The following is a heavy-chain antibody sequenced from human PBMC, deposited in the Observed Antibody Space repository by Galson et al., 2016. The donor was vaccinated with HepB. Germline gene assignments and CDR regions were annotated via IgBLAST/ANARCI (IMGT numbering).Heavy chain of an antibody. CDR3: ARDTGGLCSGGSCYNYYYYIDV. D-gene: IGHD2-15*01. J-gene: IGHJ6*03. V-gene: IGHV4-61*02. Sequence: TLSLTCTVSGGSISSGSYYWSWIRQPAGKGLEWIGRIYNSGSTNYNPSLKSRVTISVDTSKNQFSLKLSSVPAADTAVYYCARDTGGLCSGGSCYNYYYYIDVWGKGTTVTVSS. CDR1: GGSISSGSYY. CDR2: IYNSGST.